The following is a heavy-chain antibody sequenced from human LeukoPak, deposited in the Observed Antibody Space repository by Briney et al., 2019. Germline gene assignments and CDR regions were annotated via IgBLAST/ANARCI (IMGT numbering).Heavy chain of an antibody. CDR3: ARHPGYCSGGGCYRGGGDY. D-gene: IGHD2-15*01. V-gene: IGHV4-59*08. J-gene: IGHJ4*02. CDR1: GGSISSYY. CDR2: IYYSGST. Sequence: SETLSLTCTVSGGSISSYYWSWIRQPPGKGLEWIGYIYYSGSTNYNPSLKSRVTISVDTSKNQFSLKLSSVTAADTAVYYCARHPGYCSGGGCYRGGGDYWGQGTLVTVSS.